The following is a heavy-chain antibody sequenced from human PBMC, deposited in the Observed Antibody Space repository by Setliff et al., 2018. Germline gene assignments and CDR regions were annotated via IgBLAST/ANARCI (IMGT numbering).Heavy chain of an antibody. D-gene: IGHD2-21*02. CDR3: ARFAKCGGHCWNDY. V-gene: IGHV3-48*04. J-gene: IGHJ4*02. CDR1: GFTFSDYS. CDR2: ISSSSSTI. Sequence: GGSLRLSCAASGFTFSDYSMNWVRQAPGKGLEWVSDISSSSSTIYYADSVKGRFTISRDNAKNSLYLQMNSLRPEDTAVYYCARFAKCGGHCWNDYWGQGTRVTVSS.